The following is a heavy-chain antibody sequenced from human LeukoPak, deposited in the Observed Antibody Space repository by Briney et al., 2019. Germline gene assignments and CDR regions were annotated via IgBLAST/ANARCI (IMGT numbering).Heavy chain of an antibody. CDR1: GGTFSSYA. D-gene: IGHD1-14*01. CDR3: ARENRVSALSYYYYYMDV. V-gene: IGHV1-69*05. CDR2: IIPIFGTA. Sequence: SVKVSCKASGGTFSSYAISWVRQAPGQGLEWMGGIIPIFGTANYAQKFQGRVTITTDESTSTAYMELSSLRSEDTAVYYCARENRVSALSYYYYYMDVWGKGTTVTVSS. J-gene: IGHJ6*03.